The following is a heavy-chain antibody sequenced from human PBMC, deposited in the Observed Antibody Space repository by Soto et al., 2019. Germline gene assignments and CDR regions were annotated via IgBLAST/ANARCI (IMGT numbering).Heavy chain of an antibody. CDR2: ISGSGSP. Sequence: EVQLVESGGGLVKPGGSLRLSCAVSGFTFISHTLHWFRQAPGKGLEWVSSISGSGSPYYADSVKGRFTISRDNAQNSLYLQMSSLRAEDTAVYYCSREVQPVFRRENDYWGQGTLVTVSS. J-gene: IGHJ4*02. CDR1: GFTFISHT. CDR3: SREVQPVFRRENDY. V-gene: IGHV3-21*04.